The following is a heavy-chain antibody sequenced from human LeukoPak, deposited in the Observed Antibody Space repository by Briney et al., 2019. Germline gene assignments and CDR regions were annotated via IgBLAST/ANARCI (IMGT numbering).Heavy chain of an antibody. J-gene: IGHJ5*02. D-gene: IGHD6-13*01. V-gene: IGHV3-21*01. CDR2: ISSSSYI. Sequence: GGSLRLSCAAYGFTFSSYAMNWVRQAPGKVLEWVSSISSSSYIYYADSVKGRFTISRDNAKNSLYLQMNSLRAEDTAVYYCARGDQYSSSGFDPWGQGTLVTVSS. CDR3: ARGDQYSSSGFDP. CDR1: GFTFSSYA.